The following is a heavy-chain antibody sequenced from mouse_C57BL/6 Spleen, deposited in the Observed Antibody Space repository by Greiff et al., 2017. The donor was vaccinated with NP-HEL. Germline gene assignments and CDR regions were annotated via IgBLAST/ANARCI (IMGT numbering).Heavy chain of an antibody. J-gene: IGHJ4*01. D-gene: IGHD2-1*01. CDR2: INYDGSST. CDR1: GFTFSDYY. CDR3: ARGLLWSPYAMDY. V-gene: IGHV5-16*01. Sequence: EVQLVESEGGLVQPGSSMKLSCTASGFTFSDYYMAWVRQVPEKGLEWVANINYDGSSTYYLDSLKSRFIISRDNAKNILYLQMSSLKSEDTATYYCARGLLWSPYAMDYWGQGTSVTVSS.